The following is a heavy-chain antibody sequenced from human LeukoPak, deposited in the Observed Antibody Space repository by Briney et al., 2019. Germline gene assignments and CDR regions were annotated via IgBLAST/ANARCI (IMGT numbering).Heavy chain of an antibody. CDR1: GGSISSYY. J-gene: IGHJ4*02. CDR3: ARQGGYYYDSSPPDY. Sequence: SETLSLTCTVSGGSISSYYWSWIRQPPGKGLEWIGYIYYSGSTNYNPSLKSRVTISVDTSKNQFSLKLSSVTAADTAVYYCARQGGYYYDSSPPDYWGQGTLVTVSS. CDR2: IYYSGST. V-gene: IGHV4-59*08. D-gene: IGHD3-22*01.